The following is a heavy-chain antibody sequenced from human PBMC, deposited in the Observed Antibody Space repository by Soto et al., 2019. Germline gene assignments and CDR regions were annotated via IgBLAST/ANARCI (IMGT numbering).Heavy chain of an antibody. CDR3: AKGGDCTNGVCSFFGP. CDR1: GFTFSSYA. J-gene: IGHJ5*02. D-gene: IGHD2-8*01. V-gene: IGHV3-23*01. CDR2: ISGSGGST. Sequence: PGGSLRLSCAASGFTFSSYAMSWVRQAPGKGLEWVSAISGSGGSTYYADSVKGRFTISRDNSKNTLYLQMNSLRAEDTAVYYCAKGGDCTNGVCSFFGPWGQGTLVTVSS.